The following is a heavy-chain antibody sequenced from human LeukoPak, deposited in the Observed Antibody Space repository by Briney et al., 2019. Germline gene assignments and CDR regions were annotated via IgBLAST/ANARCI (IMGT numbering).Heavy chain of an antibody. D-gene: IGHD3-22*01. CDR2: INHSGST. Sequence: SETLSLTCAVYGGSFSGYYWSWIRQPPGKGLEWIGEINHSGSTNYNPSLKSRVTISVDTSKNQFSLKLSSVTAADTAVYYCARGRIRRYYDSSGSYFDYWGQGTLVTVST. V-gene: IGHV4-34*01. J-gene: IGHJ4*02. CDR3: ARGRIRRYYDSSGSYFDY. CDR1: GGSFSGYY.